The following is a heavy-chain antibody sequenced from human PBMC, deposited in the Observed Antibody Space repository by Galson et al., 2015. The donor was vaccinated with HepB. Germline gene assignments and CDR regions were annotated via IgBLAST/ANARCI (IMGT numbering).Heavy chain of an antibody. D-gene: IGHD4-23*01. J-gene: IGHJ3*02. V-gene: IGHV5-51*01. CDR1: GYSFTSYW. CDR2: IYPGDSDT. CDR3: ARQTPDGGNSQGDAFDI. Sequence: QSGAEVKKPGESLKISCKGSGYSFTSYWIGWVRQMPGKGLEWMGIIYPGDSDTRYSPSFQGQVTISADKSISTAYLQWSSLKASDTAMYYCARQTPDGGNSQGDAFDIWGQGTVVTVSS.